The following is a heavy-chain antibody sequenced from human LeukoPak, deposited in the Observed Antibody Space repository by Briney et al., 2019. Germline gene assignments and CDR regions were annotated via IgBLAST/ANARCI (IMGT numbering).Heavy chain of an antibody. CDR1: GGSIGIYC. CDR3: AIEMTTTDFDY. J-gene: IGHJ4*02. V-gene: IGHV4-59*12. Sequence: PSETLSLTCTVSGGSIGIYCASWIRQPPGKGLEWIGCIYSSGSTNYNPSLKSRVTISVDMSKNQFSLNLNSVTAADTAVYCCAIEMTTTDFDYWGQGTLVTVSS. CDR2: IYSSGST. D-gene: IGHD1-26*01.